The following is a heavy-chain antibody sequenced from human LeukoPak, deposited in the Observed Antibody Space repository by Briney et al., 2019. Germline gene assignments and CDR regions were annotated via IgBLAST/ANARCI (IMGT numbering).Heavy chain of an antibody. Sequence: GASVKVSCKASGYTFTSYDINWVRQATGQGLEWMGWMIPNSGNTGYAQKFQGRVTITRNTSISTAYMELSSLRSEDTAVYYCARGTIVVVPAASSGAFDIWGQGTMVTVSS. CDR1: GYTFTSYD. CDR3: ARGTIVVVPAASSGAFDI. CDR2: MIPNSGNT. D-gene: IGHD2-2*01. J-gene: IGHJ3*02. V-gene: IGHV1-8*03.